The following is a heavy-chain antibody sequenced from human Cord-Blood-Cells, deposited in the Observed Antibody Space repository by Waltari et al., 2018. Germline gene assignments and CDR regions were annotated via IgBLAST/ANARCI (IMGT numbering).Heavy chain of an antibody. CDR2: IIPIFGTA. V-gene: IGHV1-69*01. Sequence: QVQLVQSGAEVKKPGSSVKVSCKASGATFSSYATSWVRLPPGQGCEWMGGIIPIFGTANYAQKFQGRVTITADESTSTAYMELSSLRSEDTAVYYCARDGYYDSSGSGPYDAFDIWGQGTMVTVSS. CDR3: ARDGYYDSSGSGPYDAFDI. D-gene: IGHD3-22*01. J-gene: IGHJ3*02. CDR1: GATFSSYA.